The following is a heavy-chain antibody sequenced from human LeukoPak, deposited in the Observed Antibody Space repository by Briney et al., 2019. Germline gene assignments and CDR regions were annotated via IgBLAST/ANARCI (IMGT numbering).Heavy chain of an antibody. CDR2: INHSGST. J-gene: IGHJ4*02. D-gene: IGHD3-16*01. V-gene: IGHV4-34*01. CDR1: GGSFSGYY. Sequence: PSETLSLTCAAYGGSFSGYYWSWIRQPPGKGLEWIGEINHSGSTNYNPSLKSRVTISVDTSKNQFSLKLNSVTATDTAVYYCARHYGPWGQGTLVTVSS. CDR3: ARHYGP.